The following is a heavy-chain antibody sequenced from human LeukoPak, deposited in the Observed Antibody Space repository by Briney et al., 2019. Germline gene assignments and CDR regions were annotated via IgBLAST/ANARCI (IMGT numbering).Heavy chain of an antibody. V-gene: IGHV1-18*01. CDR1: GYTFTSYG. Sequence: GASVKVSCKASGYTFTSYGISWVRQAPGQGLEWMGWISAYNGNTNYAQKLQGRVTMTTDTSTSTAYMELRSLRSDDTAVYYCARDRGPVSPYYDFWSGYYWNSHIYYYYGMDVWGQGTTVTVSS. D-gene: IGHD3-3*01. J-gene: IGHJ6*02. CDR3: ARDRGPVSPYYDFWSGYYWNSHIYYYYGMDV. CDR2: ISAYNGNT.